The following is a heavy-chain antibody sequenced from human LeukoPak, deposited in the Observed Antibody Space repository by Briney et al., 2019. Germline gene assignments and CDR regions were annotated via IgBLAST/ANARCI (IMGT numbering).Heavy chain of an antibody. Sequence: GASVKVSCKASGYTFTDYYMHWVRQAPGQGLEWMGIINPSVGGTTYAQKLQGRVTMTRDTSTSTVYMELSSLRSEDTAVYYCARGGDDHAFDFWGQGTMVTVSS. CDR3: ARGGDDHAFDF. V-gene: IGHV1-46*01. CDR1: GYTFTDYY. J-gene: IGHJ3*01. D-gene: IGHD3-10*01. CDR2: INPSVGGT.